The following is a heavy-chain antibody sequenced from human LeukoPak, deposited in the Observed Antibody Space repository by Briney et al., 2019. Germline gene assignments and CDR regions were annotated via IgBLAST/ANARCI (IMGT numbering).Heavy chain of an antibody. CDR2: IRSSSSYI. Sequence: GGSLRLPCAASGFTFSSYSMNWVRQAPGKGLEGVSSIRSSSSYIYNADSVKGRFTISRDNAKNSLYLKMDSLRAEDTAVYYCARHVVPAAIRVAVAGAPEDNWVDPWGRGTLVTVSS. V-gene: IGHV3-21*01. J-gene: IGHJ5*02. CDR1: GFTFSSYS. CDR3: ARHVVPAAIRVAVAGAPEDNWVDP. D-gene: IGHD2-2*02.